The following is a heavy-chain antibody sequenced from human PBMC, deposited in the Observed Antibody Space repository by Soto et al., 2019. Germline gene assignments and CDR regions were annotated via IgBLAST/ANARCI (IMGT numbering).Heavy chain of an antibody. CDR1: GFTFSSYA. J-gene: IGHJ6*01. Sequence: QVQLVESGGGVVQPGRSLRLSCAASGFTFSSYAMHWVRQAPGKGLEWVAVISYDGSNKYYADSVKGRFTISRDNSKNTLYLQVNGLRGEDTAVYYCARVRFLELVGGMDVWGQGTTVTVSS. CDR2: ISYDGSNK. D-gene: IGHD3-3*01. CDR3: ARVRFLELVGGMDV. V-gene: IGHV3-30-3*01.